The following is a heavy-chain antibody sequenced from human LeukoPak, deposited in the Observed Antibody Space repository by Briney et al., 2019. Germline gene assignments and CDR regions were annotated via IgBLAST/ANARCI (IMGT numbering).Heavy chain of an antibody. V-gene: IGHV1-2*02. CDR2: INPNSGGT. CDR3: ARGYYYGSGKVYFDY. D-gene: IGHD3-10*01. CDR1: GYTFTGYY. Sequence: ASVKVSCKASGYTFTGYYVHWVRQAPGQGLEWMGWINPNSGGTNYAQKFQGRVTMTRDTSISTAYMELSRLRSDDTAVYYCARGYYYGSGKVYFDYWGQGTLVTVSS. J-gene: IGHJ4*02.